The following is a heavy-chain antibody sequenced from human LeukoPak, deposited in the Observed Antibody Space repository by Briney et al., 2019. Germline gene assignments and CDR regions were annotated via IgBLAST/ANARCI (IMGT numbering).Heavy chain of an antibody. Sequence: GGSLRLSCAASGITFSSYAMHWVRQAPGKGLEWVAVISYDGSNKYHADSVKGRFTISRDNSKNTLYLQMNSLRAEDTAVYYCAGDSSGWYGNWFDPWGQGTLVTVSS. D-gene: IGHD6-19*01. CDR2: ISYDGSNK. J-gene: IGHJ5*02. V-gene: IGHV3-30-3*01. CDR1: GITFSSYA. CDR3: AGDSSGWYGNWFDP.